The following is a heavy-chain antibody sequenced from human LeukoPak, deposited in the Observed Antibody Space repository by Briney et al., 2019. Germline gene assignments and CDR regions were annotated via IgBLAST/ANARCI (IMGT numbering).Heavy chain of an antibody. J-gene: IGHJ5*02. CDR2: INRDGSST. V-gene: IGHV3-74*01. CDR3: ASLWFDP. CDR1: GFTFSSYW. Sequence: PGGSLRLSCAASGFTFSSYWMHWVRQAPGKGLVCVSRINRDGSSTSYADSVKGRVTTSRDNAKNTLYLQMNSLRAEDTAVYYCASLWFDPWGQGTLVTVSS.